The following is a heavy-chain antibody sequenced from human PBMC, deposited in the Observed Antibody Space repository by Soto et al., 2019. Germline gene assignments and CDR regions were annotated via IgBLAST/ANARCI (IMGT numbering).Heavy chain of an antibody. CDR2: VNPNSGNT. Sequence: QGQLVQSGAEVKKPGASVKVSCKASGYRFSTYDINWVRQAAGKGLEWMGWVNPNSGNTDYAQRFRGRVTMTSNTSISTAYMELSALTREDTAVYYCARPYCDSTSCYPDWLDPWGQGTLVTVSS. CDR1: GYRFSTYD. D-gene: IGHD2-2*01. CDR3: ARPYCDSTSCYPDWLDP. J-gene: IGHJ5*02. V-gene: IGHV1-8*01.